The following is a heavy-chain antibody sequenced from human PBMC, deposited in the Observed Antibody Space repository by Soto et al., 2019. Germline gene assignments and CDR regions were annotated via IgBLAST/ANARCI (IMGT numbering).Heavy chain of an antibody. CDR3: ARDPGRRTDLKSAFDI. Sequence: EVQLVESGGGLVQPGGSLRLSCAASGFTFSSYSMNWVRQAPGKGLEWVSYISSSSSTIYYADSVKGRVTISRDNAKNSLYLQMNTLRAEDTAVYYCARDPGRRTDLKSAFDIWCQGTMVTVSS. CDR2: ISSSSSTI. J-gene: IGHJ3*02. V-gene: IGHV3-48*01. CDR1: GFTFSSYS.